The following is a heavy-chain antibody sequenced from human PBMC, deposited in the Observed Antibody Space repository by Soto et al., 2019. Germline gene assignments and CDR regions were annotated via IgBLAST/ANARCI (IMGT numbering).Heavy chain of an antibody. J-gene: IGHJ4*02. CDR1: GFTFSTYA. D-gene: IGHD3-3*01. CDR3: AKSDFRSGIYYFDY. CDR2: ISGSGGGT. Sequence: GGSLRLSCAASGFTFSTYAMSWVRQAPGKGLEWVSGISGSGGGTFYADSVKGRFTISRDNSKDSLFLQMDTLRADDTALYYCAKSDFRSGIYYFDYWGQGTLVTVS. V-gene: IGHV3-23*01.